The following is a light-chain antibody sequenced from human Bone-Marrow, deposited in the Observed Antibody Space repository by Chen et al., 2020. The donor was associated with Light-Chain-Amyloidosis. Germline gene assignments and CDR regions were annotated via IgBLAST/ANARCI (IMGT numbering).Light chain of an antibody. CDR3: QSADSSGTYEVI. J-gene: IGLJ2*01. Sequence: SFELTQPPSVFVSPGHMARITCSGDDLPTKYAYWYQQKPGQAPVLVIHRDTERPSGISERFSGSSSGTTATLTISGVQAEDEADYHCQSADSSGTYEVIFGGGTKLTVL. V-gene: IGLV3-25*03. CDR1: DLPTKY. CDR2: RDT.